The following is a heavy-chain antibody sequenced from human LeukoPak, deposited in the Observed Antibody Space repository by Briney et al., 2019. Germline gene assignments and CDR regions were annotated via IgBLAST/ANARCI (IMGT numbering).Heavy chain of an antibody. Sequence: PGGSLRLSCAASGFSFTSFWIHWVRQVPGEGLTWVSYVTYDGSTTIYADSVKGRFTISRDNAYNTVSLQMNSLRVEDTAIYYCARASRGWSIDQWGQGTLVTVSS. CDR1: GFSFTSFW. D-gene: IGHD6-19*01. CDR2: VTYDGSTT. CDR3: ARASRGWSIDQ. V-gene: IGHV3-74*01. J-gene: IGHJ4*02.